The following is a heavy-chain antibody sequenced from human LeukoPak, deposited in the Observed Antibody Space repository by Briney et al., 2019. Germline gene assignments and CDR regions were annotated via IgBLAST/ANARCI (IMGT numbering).Heavy chain of an antibody. D-gene: IGHD2-2*01. Sequence: PGGSLRLSCAASGFTFSDYYMSWIRQAPGKGLEWVSYISSSGSTIYYADSVKGRFTISRDNAKNSLYLQMNSLRAEDTAVYYCARASVVVVPAAISLFDYWGQGTLVTVSS. CDR1: GFTFSDYY. CDR2: ISSSGSTI. V-gene: IGHV3-11*04. J-gene: IGHJ4*02. CDR3: ARASVVVVPAAISLFDY.